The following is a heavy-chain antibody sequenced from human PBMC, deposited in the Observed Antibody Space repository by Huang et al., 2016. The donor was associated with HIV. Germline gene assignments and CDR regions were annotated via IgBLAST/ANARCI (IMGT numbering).Heavy chain of an antibody. CDR2: IVGGGVNT. Sequence: EVQLLESGGGLVQPGGSLRLSCAASGFTFNSYAMGWVRQGSGKELELVSVIVGGGVNTYYADSVKVRFNISRDNSKNTLFLQMSGLRAEDTAVYYCSRDDFWSGYSDYYGLDVWGQGTTVTVSS. CDR1: GFTFNSYA. CDR3: SRDDFWSGYSDYYGLDV. D-gene: IGHD3-3*01. J-gene: IGHJ6*02. V-gene: IGHV3-23*01.